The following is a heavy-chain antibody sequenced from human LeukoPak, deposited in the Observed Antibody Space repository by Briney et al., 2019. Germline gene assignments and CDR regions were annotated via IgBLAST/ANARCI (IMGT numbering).Heavy chain of an antibody. Sequence: PSETLALTCTVSGGSNSSSSYYWGWIRQPPGKGLEWIGSIYYSGSTYYNPSLKSRVTISVDTSKNQFSLKLSSVTAADTAVYYCARDYYGSGLNWFDPWGQGTLVTVSS. J-gene: IGHJ5*02. D-gene: IGHD3-10*01. CDR3: ARDYYGSGLNWFDP. CDR2: IYYSGST. V-gene: IGHV4-39*07. CDR1: GGSNSSSSYY.